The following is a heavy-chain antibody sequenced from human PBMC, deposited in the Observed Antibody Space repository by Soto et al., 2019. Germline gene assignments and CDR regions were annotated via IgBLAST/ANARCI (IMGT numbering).Heavy chain of an antibody. D-gene: IGHD2-15*01. CDR2: VSAGGDMT. CDR1: GFTFSSYA. V-gene: IGHV3-23*01. Sequence: DVQLLESGGHLVQPGGSLRLSCAASGFTFSSYAMSWVRQAPGKGLEWVSSVSAGGDMTYYSDSVKGRFTISRDNANNALFLQMISLRIEDTALYYCARGDRGGSVSPASYYYSGLDVWGQGTTVSVS. J-gene: IGHJ6*02. CDR3: ARGDRGGSVSPASYYYSGLDV.